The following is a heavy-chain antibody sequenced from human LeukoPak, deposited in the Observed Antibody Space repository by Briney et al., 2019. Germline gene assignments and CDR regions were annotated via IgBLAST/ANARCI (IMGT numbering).Heavy chain of an antibody. CDR1: GYTFTSYD. Sequence: ASVKVSCKASGYTFTSYDINWVRQATGQGLEWMGWMNPNSGNTGYAQKFQGRVTMTRNTSISTAYVELSSLRSEDTAVYYCARTYSSSAWTYYYYYYYMDVWGKGTTVTVSS. J-gene: IGHJ6*03. D-gene: IGHD6-6*01. CDR3: ARTYSSSAWTYYYYYYYMDV. V-gene: IGHV1-8*01. CDR2: MNPNSGNT.